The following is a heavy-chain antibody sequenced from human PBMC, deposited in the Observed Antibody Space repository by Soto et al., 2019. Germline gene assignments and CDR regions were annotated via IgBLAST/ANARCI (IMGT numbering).Heavy chain of an antibody. CDR3: ACYRQTGMTSEL. J-gene: IGHJ4*02. CDR2: IGDNGLST. CDR1: GFTFSGSA. D-gene: IGHD2-2*01. V-gene: IGHV3-23*01. Sequence: EVQLLESGGGLVQPGESLTLSCAASGFTFSGSAMNWVRQAPGKGLVWVSAIGDNGLSTYYADSVKGRFTISRDNSKNMLYLQMNSLRADDSAVYYCACYRQTGMTSELWGQGALVTVST.